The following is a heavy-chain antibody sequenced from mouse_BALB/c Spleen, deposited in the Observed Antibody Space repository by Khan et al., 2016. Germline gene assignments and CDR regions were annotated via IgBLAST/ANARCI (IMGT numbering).Heavy chain of an antibody. CDR3: ASTSRYYRAMGY. J-gene: IGHJ4*01. CDR2: ITYSGST. D-gene: IGHD2-14*01. Sequence: EVQLQESGPGLVNPSQSLSLTCTVTSYSITSDYAWNWIRQFPGNKLEWMGYITYSGSTSYNPSLKSRISITRDTSKTQFFLQLNSVTTEDTATXDCASTSRYYRAMGYWGQGSSLTVAS. V-gene: IGHV3-2*02. CDR1: SYSITSDYA.